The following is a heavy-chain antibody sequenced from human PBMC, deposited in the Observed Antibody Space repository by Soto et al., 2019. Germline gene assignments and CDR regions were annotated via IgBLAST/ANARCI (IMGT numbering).Heavy chain of an antibody. CDR2: IYPGDSDT. Sequence: GASLRISCKSSRYSFTSYWIGWVRQMPGKGLEWMGIIYPGDSDTRYSPSCQGQVTISADKSISTAYLQWSSLKPSDTAIYYCAILKGSSGWYDGPFLGDYYGMEGWGQG. D-gene: IGHD6-19*01. V-gene: IGHV5-51*01. J-gene: IGHJ6*01. CDR3: AILKGSSGWYDGPFLGDYYGMEG. CDR1: RYSFTSYW.